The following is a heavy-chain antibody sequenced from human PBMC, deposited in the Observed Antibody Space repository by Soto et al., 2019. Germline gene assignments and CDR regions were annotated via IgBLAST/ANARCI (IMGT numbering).Heavy chain of an antibody. Sequence: GASVKVSCKASGGTFSSYAISWVRQAPGQGLEWMGGIIPIFGTANYAQKFQGRVTITADESTSTAYMELSSLRSEDTAVYYCARGPGYCTNGVCYFHYFDYWGQGTLVTVSS. CDR1: GGTFSSYA. D-gene: IGHD2-8*01. CDR3: ARGPGYCTNGVCYFHYFDY. CDR2: IIPIFGTA. J-gene: IGHJ4*02. V-gene: IGHV1-69*13.